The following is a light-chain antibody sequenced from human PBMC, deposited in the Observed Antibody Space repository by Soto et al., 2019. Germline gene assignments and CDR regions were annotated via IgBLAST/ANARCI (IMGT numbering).Light chain of an antibody. CDR3: QQVTSYPIT. V-gene: IGKV1-17*03. CDR1: QAINNY. Sequence: DVQMTQSQSSVSASVGDRVSITCRASQAINNYLAWYQQKPGKAPRRLIYAASTLQSGVPSRFSGSASGTEFTLTISSLQPEDFATYYCQQVTSYPITFGQGTRLEIK. J-gene: IGKJ5*01. CDR2: AAS.